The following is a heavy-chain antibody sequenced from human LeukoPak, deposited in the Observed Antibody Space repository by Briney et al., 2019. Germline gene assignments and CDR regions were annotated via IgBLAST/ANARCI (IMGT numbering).Heavy chain of an antibody. CDR2: IIPILGIA. D-gene: IGHD5-18*01. J-gene: IGHJ6*02. Sequence: ASVKVSCKASGGTFSSYAISWVRQAPGQGLEWMGRIIPILGIANYAQKFRGRVTITADKSTSTAYMELSSLRSEDTAVYYCARGDSYGTPSSFYGMDVWGQGTTVTVSS. CDR1: GGTFSSYA. V-gene: IGHV1-69*04. CDR3: ARGDSYGTPSSFYGMDV.